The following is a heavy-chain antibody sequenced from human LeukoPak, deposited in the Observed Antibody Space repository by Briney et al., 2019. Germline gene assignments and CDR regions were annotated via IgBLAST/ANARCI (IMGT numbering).Heavy chain of an antibody. CDR1: GYTFTSYY. CDR3: ARVGIADPYFDY. J-gene: IGHJ4*02. CDR2: INPSGGST. Sequence: ASVKVSCKASGYTFTSYYMHWVRQAPGQGLEWMGIINPSGGSTSYAQKFQGRVTMTRDMSTSTAYMELSRLRSDDTAVYYCARVGIADPYFDYWGQGTLVTVSS. V-gene: IGHV1-46*01.